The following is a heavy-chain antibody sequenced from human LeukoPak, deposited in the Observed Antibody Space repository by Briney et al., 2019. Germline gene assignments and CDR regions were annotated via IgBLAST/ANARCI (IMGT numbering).Heavy chain of an antibody. D-gene: IGHD2-2*01. CDR1: GGSFSGYH. CDR3: ARGNLVVVAAANRAHSYMDV. V-gene: IGHV4-34*01. CDR2: ITHTGNT. Sequence: SETLSLTCALYGGSFSGYHWTWIRQPPGKGLEWIGEITHTGNTNYNPSLKSRVTISADTSKTQFSLKLTSETAADTAVYYCARGNLVVVAAANRAHSYMDVWAKGTTVTVSS. J-gene: IGHJ6*03.